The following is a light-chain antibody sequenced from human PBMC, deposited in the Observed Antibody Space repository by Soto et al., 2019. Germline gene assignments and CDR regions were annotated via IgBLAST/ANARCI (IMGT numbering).Light chain of an antibody. Sequence: IVMTQSPATLSVSPGDRATLSCRASQNVYSNLAWYQQKPGQAPRLLIYSASTRATDIPARFSGSGSGTEFTLTISRLQSEDFAVYYCQQYNNWPPYTFGQGTKLEIK. J-gene: IGKJ2*01. CDR3: QQYNNWPPYT. CDR1: QNVYSN. V-gene: IGKV3-15*01. CDR2: SAS.